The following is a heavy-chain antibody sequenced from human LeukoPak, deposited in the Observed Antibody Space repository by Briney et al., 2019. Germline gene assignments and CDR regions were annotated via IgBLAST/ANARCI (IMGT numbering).Heavy chain of an antibody. Sequence: SGRSLRLSCAASGFTFSSYGMHWVRQAPGKGLEWVAVIWYDGSNKYYADSVKGRFTISRDNSKNTLYLQMNSLRAEDAAVYYCARDGGITMMEVGLIDFDYWGQGTLVTVSS. V-gene: IGHV3-33*08. CDR3: ARDGGITMMEVGLIDFDY. D-gene: IGHD3-22*01. CDR2: IWYDGSNK. CDR1: GFTFSSYG. J-gene: IGHJ4*02.